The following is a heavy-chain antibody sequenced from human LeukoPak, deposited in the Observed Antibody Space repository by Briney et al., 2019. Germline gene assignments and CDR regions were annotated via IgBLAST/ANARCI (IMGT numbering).Heavy chain of an antibody. CDR3: ARDRYYDFWSGYLSGINYYYYYMDV. J-gene: IGHJ6*03. CDR2: ISAYNGNT. V-gene: IGHV1-18*01. D-gene: IGHD3-3*01. Sequence: ASVKVSCKASGYTFTSYGISWVRQAPGQGLEWMGWISAYNGNTNYAQKLQGRVTMTTDTSTSTAYMELRSLRSDDTAVYYCARDRYYDFWSGYLSGINYYYYYMDVWGKGTTVTVSS. CDR1: GYTFTSYG.